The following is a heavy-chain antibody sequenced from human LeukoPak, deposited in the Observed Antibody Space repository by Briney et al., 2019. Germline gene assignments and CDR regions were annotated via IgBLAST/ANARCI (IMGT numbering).Heavy chain of an antibody. CDR1: GFTFSSYS. D-gene: IGHD3-9*01. Sequence: GGSLRLSCAASGFTFSSYSMNWVRQAPGKGLEWVSSISSSSSYIYYADSVKGRFTISRDNAKNSLYLQMHSLRAEDTAVYYCARGIRTGYYKFDWFDPWGQGTLVTVSS. CDR2: ISSSSSYI. V-gene: IGHV3-21*01. J-gene: IGHJ5*02. CDR3: ARGIRTGYYKFDWFDP.